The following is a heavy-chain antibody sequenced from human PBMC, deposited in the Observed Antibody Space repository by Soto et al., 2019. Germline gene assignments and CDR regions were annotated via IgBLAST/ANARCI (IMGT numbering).Heavy chain of an antibody. CDR1: GGSVSSNSYS. V-gene: IGHV4-39*01. D-gene: IGHD2-2*01. J-gene: IGHJ6*02. CDR2: IYSSENT. Sequence: QLQLQESGPGLVKPSETLSLTCTVSGGSVSSNSYSWGWIRQSPGKGLEWIGTIYSSENTYYNPSLPRRASMSVAHSKHELPLRLSSGPCDDSGVYSCARLNGWCVSTTGHGYYGMDFGGRGTTFTGSS. CDR3: ARLNGWCVSTTGHGYYGMDF.